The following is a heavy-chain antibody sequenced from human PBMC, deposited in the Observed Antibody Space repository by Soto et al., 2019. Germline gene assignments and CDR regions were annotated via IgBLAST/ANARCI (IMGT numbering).Heavy chain of an antibody. Sequence: QVQLVQSGAEVKKPGSSVKVSCKASGGTFSSYTISWVRQAPGQGLEWMGRIIPILGIANYAQKFQGRVTITADKSTSTAYMELSSLRSEDTAVYYCAIDGVPAAMDDYWSQGTLVTVSS. V-gene: IGHV1-69*08. CDR3: AIDGVPAAMDDY. D-gene: IGHD2-2*01. J-gene: IGHJ4*02. CDR1: GGTFSSYT. CDR2: IIPILGIA.